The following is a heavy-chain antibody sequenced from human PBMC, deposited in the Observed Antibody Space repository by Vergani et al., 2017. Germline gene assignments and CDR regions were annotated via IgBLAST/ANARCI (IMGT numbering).Heavy chain of an antibody. CDR3: ASNPLEYSSGWYNYYYYMDV. CDR2: IWYDGSNK. V-gene: IGHV3-33*01. J-gene: IGHJ6*03. Sequence: VQLVESGGGLVQPGGSLRLSCAASGFTFSSYGMHWVRQAPGKGLEWVAVIWYDGSNKYYADSVKGRFTISRDNSKNTLYLQMNSLRAEDTAVYYCASNPLEYSSGWYNYYYYMDVWGKGTTVTVSS. D-gene: IGHD6-19*01. CDR1: GFTFSSYG.